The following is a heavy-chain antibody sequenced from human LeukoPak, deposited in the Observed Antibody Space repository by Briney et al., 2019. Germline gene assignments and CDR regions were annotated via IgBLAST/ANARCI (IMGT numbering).Heavy chain of an antibody. V-gene: IGHV4-59*08. CDR1: GGSISSNF. Sequence: SETLSLTCTVSGGSISSNFWSWIRQPPGKGLEWIGYIYYTGSTNYNPPLKSRVTISVDTSKTHFSLKLSSVTAAGTAVYYCARHDILTGYYNNWIDPWGQGTLVTISS. CDR2: IYYTGST. J-gene: IGHJ5*02. D-gene: IGHD3-9*01. CDR3: ARHDILTGYYNNWIDP.